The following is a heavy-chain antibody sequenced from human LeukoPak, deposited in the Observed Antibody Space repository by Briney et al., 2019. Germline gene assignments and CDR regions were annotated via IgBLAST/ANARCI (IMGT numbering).Heavy chain of an antibody. Sequence: PGRSLRLSCAASGFTFSSYAMHWVRQAPGKGLEWVAVISYDGSNKYYADSVKGRFTISRDNAKNSLYLQMNSLRAEDTAVYYCARAPRGHMDVWGKGTTVTISS. J-gene: IGHJ6*03. CDR2: ISYDGSNK. CDR3: ARAPRGHMDV. D-gene: IGHD1-26*01. CDR1: GFTFSSYA. V-gene: IGHV3-30*04.